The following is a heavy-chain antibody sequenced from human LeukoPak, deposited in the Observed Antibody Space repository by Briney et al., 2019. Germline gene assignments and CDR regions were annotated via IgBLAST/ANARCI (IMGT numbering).Heavy chain of an antibody. J-gene: IGHJ4*02. Sequence: PGGSLRLSCAASGFTFSSYWMHWVRQAPGKGLVWVSRINTDGSSTSYADSVKGRFTISRDNAKNTLYLQMNSLRAEDTAVYYCARGQGLRFLVYWGQGTLVTVSS. CDR1: GFTFSSYW. CDR3: ARGQGLRFLVY. D-gene: IGHD3-3*01. V-gene: IGHV3-74*01. CDR2: INTDGSST.